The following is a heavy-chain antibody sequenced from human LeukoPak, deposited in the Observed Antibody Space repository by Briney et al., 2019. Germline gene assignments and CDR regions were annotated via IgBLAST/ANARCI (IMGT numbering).Heavy chain of an antibody. CDR2: IKEDGSET. CDR3: VRPLRGVLHV. Sequence: GGSLRLSCAASGFNFGSEWMTWVRQAPGRGLDWVGNIKEDGSETYYVDSVKGRFTISRDNAKNSLYLHMSSLRAEDTALYYCVRPLRGVLHVWGQGTMVTVSS. V-gene: IGHV3-7*01. D-gene: IGHD3-10*01. J-gene: IGHJ3*01. CDR1: GFNFGSEW.